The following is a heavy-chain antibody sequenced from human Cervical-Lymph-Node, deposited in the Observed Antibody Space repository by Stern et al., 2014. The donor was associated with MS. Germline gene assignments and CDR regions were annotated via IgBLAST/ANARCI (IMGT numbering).Heavy chain of an antibody. CDR3: ASSVGELTPEAV. J-gene: IGHJ6*02. D-gene: IGHD3-10*01. CDR1: GGTFSSYA. V-gene: IGHV1-69*01. CDR2: IIPMFGTA. Sequence: VQLVESGAEVKKPGSSVRVSCKASGGTFSSYAISWARQAPGQGLEGMGGIIPMFGTANYAQKFQGRVTITADDSTSTAYMEVSSLRSEDTAVYYCASSVGELTPEAVWGQGTTVTVFS.